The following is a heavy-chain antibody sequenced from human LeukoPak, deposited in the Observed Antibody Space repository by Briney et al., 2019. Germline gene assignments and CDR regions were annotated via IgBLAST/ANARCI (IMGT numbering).Heavy chain of an antibody. Sequence: LETLSLTCTVSGGSISSYYWSWIRQPPGKGLEWIGYIYYSGSTNYNPSLKSRVTISVDTSKNQFSLKLSSVTAADTAVYYCATTHVLGSGWTGWGQGTLVTVSS. J-gene: IGHJ4*02. CDR3: ATTHVLGSGWTG. D-gene: IGHD6-19*01. V-gene: IGHV4-59*01. CDR1: GGSISSYY. CDR2: IYYSGST.